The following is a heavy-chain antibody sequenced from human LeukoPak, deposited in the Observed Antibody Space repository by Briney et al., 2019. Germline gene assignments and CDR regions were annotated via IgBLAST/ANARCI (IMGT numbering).Heavy chain of an antibody. Sequence: SETLSLTCTVSGGSISSYYWSWIRQPPGKGLEWIGYIYYSGSTNYNPSLKSRVTTSVDTSKNQFSLKLSSVTAADTAVYYCARHRRIPDDYGDPNWFDPWGQGTLVTVSS. D-gene: IGHD4-17*01. CDR1: GGSISSYY. J-gene: IGHJ5*02. V-gene: IGHV4-59*08. CDR2: IYYSGST. CDR3: ARHRRIPDDYGDPNWFDP.